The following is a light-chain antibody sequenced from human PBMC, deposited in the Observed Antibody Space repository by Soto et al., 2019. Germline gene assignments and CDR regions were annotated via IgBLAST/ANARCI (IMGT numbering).Light chain of an antibody. CDR1: QSLNRW. Sequence: DIQMTQSPSTLSASVGDRVTVTCRASQSLNRWLAWYQQRPGKAPKLLIYDASESESGVPSRFSGSGSGTEFTLTISSLQPDDFATYYCQQYNSFPYIFGQGTKLEIK. J-gene: IGKJ2*01. CDR3: QQYNSFPYI. CDR2: DAS. V-gene: IGKV1-5*01.